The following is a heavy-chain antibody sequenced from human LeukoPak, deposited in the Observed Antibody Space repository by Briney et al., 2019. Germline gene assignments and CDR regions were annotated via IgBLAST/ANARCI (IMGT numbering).Heavy chain of an antibody. CDR1: GFTVSSNY. CDR3: ARDRGGTVTPKYYFDY. J-gene: IGHJ4*02. D-gene: IGHD4-17*01. CDR2: IYSGGST. Sequence: GGSLRLSCAASGFTVSSNYMSWVRQAPGKGLEWVSVIYSGGSTYYADSVKGRFTISRDNSKNTLYLQMNSLRAEDTAVYYCARDRGGTVTPKYYFDYWGQGTLVTVSS. V-gene: IGHV3-66*01.